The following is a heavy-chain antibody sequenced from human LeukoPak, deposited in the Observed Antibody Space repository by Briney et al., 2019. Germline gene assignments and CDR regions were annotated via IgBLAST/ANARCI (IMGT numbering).Heavy chain of an antibody. CDR2: ISWNSGSI. CDR3: AKGLYSGYDSYFDY. J-gene: IGHJ4*02. V-gene: IGHV3-9*01. Sequence: GGSLRLSCAASGFTFDDYAMHWVRQAPGKGLEWVSGISWNSGSIGYADSVKGRFTISRDNAKNSLYLQMNSLRAEDTALYYCAKGLYSGYDSYFDYWGQGTLVTVSS. D-gene: IGHD5-12*01. CDR1: GFTFDDYA.